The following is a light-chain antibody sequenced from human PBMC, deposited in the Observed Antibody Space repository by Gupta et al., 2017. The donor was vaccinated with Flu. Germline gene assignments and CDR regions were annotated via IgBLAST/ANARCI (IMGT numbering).Light chain of an antibody. V-gene: IGLV1-47*01. Sequence: QSVLTQPTSESGTPGQRVAISCSGSSSSIGSNYVYWYQQLPGTAPKLLIYRDDQRPSGVPDRFSGSKSGTSASLAISGLRSEDEADYYCAAWDDILSGYVFGTGTKVTVL. CDR2: RDD. J-gene: IGLJ1*01. CDR3: AAWDDILSGYV. CDR1: SSSIGSNY.